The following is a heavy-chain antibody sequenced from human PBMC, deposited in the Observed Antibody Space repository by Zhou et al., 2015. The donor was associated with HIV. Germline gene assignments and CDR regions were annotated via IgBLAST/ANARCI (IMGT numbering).Heavy chain of an antibody. CDR3: SREDF. Sequence: QVQLVQSGAEMKKPGASVKVSCKTSGYTFTAYYIHWVRQAPGQGLEWLGIISPGPGTTSYAQKLQGRVTMTRDTSTTTVYMELNSLKSDDTAVYYCSREDFWGQGTLVTVSS. J-gene: IGHJ4*02. V-gene: IGHV1-46*04. CDR1: GYTFTAYY. CDR2: ISPGPGTT.